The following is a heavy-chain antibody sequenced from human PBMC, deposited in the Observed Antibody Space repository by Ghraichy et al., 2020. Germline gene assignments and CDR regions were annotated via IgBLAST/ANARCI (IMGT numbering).Heavy chain of an antibody. CDR3: ARHSGSRSYPLDH. CDR2: ITHGGST. J-gene: IGHJ4*02. CDR1: GDSMSFYS. D-gene: IGHD3-10*01. V-gene: IGHV4-59*08. Sequence: SETLSLTCTVSGDSMSFYSWSWIRQPPGKGLEWIGYITHGGSTNYSPSVKSRVTISLDTSKNQFSLRLTSVTAADTAVYYCARHSGSRSYPLDHWGQGTLVSVSS.